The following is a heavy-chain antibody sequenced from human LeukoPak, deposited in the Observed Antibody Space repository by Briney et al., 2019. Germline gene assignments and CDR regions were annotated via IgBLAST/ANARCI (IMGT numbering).Heavy chain of an antibody. D-gene: IGHD5-12*01. V-gene: IGHV3-7*01. CDR1: GFTFSTYW. J-gene: IGHJ1*01. CDR2: IKEDGSRE. Sequence: GGSLRLSCAASGFTFSTYWMTWVRQAPGKGLEWVANIKEDGSREYYVDSVKGRFTISRDNAKNSLYLQMDSLTAEDTAVYYYARDSPGYGAYVSWGQGTLVSVSS. CDR3: ARDSPGYGAYVS.